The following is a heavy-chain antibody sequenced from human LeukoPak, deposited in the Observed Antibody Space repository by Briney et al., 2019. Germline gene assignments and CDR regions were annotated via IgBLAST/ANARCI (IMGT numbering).Heavy chain of an antibody. CDR2: ISAYNGNT. Sequence: ASVKVSCKASGYTFTSYGISWVRQAPGQGLEWMGWISAYNGNTNYAQKLQGRVTMTTDTSTSTAYMELRSLRSDDTAVYYCARDTYYYDSSGYYYPTPAEYFQHWGQGTLVTVSS. J-gene: IGHJ1*01. V-gene: IGHV1-18*01. D-gene: IGHD3-22*01. CDR3: ARDTYYYDSSGYYYPTPAEYFQH. CDR1: GYTFTSYG.